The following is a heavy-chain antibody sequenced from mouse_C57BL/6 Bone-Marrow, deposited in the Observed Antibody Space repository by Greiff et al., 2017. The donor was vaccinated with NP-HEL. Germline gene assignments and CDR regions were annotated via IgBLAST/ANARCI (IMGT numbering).Heavy chain of an antibody. CDR2: IYWVDDK. Sequence: QVQLKESGPGILQSSQTLSLTCSFSGFSLSTSGMGVSWIRQPSGKGLEWLAHIYWVDDKRYNPSLKRRLTISKDTSRNQVFLKITSVDTADTATYYCARLDYYGSSLWFAYWGQGTLVTVSA. V-gene: IGHV8-12*01. J-gene: IGHJ3*01. CDR3: ARLDYYGSSLWFAY. D-gene: IGHD1-1*01. CDR1: GFSLSTSGMG.